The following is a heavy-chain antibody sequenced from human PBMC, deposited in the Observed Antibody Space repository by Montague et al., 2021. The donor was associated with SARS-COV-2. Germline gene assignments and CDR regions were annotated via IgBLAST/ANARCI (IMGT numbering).Heavy chain of an antibody. CDR1: GGPISRNY. CDR3: ARGGGNSAYHYYDGMDV. Sequence: SETLSLTCTVSGGPISRNYWNWIWQPPGKGLEWIGYIYYSGTTNCNYTLKSRVTMSVDTSKNQFSLKLNSVTAADTAVYYCARGGGNSAYHYYDGMDVWGLGTTVTVSS. CDR2: IYYSGTT. V-gene: IGHV4-59*01. J-gene: IGHJ6*02. D-gene: IGHD4-23*01.